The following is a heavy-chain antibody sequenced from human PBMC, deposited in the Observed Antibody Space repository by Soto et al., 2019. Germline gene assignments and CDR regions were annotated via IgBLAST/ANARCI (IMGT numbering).Heavy chain of an antibody. CDR3: ARDPSGGRGYYGLDV. D-gene: IGHD6-19*01. Sequence: QVQLVQSGAEVKKPGSSVKVSCKTSGGTFSSYTISWVRQVPGQGLEWMGRIIPIIGLANYAQKFQGRVTITADTFTSTAYMELSGLRSEDPALYFCARDPSGGRGYYGLDVWGQGTTVTVSS. CDR1: GGTFSSYT. CDR2: IIPIIGLA. V-gene: IGHV1-69*08. J-gene: IGHJ6*02.